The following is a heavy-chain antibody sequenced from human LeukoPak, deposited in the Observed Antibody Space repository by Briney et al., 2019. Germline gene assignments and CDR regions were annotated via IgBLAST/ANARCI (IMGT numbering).Heavy chain of an antibody. CDR3: AKKGYYDGSGYYMYYFDH. Sequence: AGGSLRLSCAASGFIVGDYQMSWIRQAPGKGLEWVSYISSLGTTYYADSVKGRFTISRDNAKNSLYLQMNSLRAEDTAVYYCAKKGYYDGSGYYMYYFDHWGQGTLVTVSS. CDR2: ISSLGTT. D-gene: IGHD3-22*01. V-gene: IGHV3-69-1*02. CDR1: GFIVGDYQ. J-gene: IGHJ4*02.